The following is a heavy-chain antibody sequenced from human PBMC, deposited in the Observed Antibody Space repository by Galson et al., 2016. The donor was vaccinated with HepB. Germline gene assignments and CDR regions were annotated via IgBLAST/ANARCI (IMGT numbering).Heavy chain of an antibody. Sequence: SLRLSCAASGFTFSDYWMHWVRQAPGKGLVWVSRLKNDGSSPNYADSVKGRFTIARDNAKKTLYLQMHNLRAEDTAVYYCVRGDFHYYYYYYGMDIWALGPTVTVSS. J-gene: IGHJ6*02. CDR2: LKNDGSSP. D-gene: IGHD2-21*02. CDR3: VRGDFHYYYYYYGMDI. CDR1: GFTFSDYW. V-gene: IGHV3-74*01.